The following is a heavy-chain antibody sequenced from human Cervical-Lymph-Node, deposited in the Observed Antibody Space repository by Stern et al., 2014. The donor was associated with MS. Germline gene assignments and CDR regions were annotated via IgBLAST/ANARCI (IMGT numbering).Heavy chain of an antibody. V-gene: IGHV5-51*01. CDR2: IYPEDSDT. CDR3: ARPVTAAGFDY. CDR1: GFSFTGYW. J-gene: IGHJ4*02. D-gene: IGHD6-13*01. Sequence: EVQLVESGAEVKKPGESLQISCQGSGFSFTGYWIGWVRQMPGKGLERMGNIYPEDSDTRHSPSYQGQVPISVDKSISTAYLQWSSLKASDTAMYYCARPVTAAGFDYWGQGTLVTVSS.